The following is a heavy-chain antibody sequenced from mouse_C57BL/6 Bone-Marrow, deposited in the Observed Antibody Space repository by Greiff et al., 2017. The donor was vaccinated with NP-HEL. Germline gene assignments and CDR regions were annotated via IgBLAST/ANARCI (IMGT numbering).Heavy chain of an antibody. D-gene: IGHD1-1*01. Sequence: EVKLQESGPGLVKPSQSLSLTCSVTGYSITSGYYWNWIRQFPGNKLEWMGYISYDGSNNYNPSLKNRISITRDTSKNQFFLKLNSVTTEDTATYYCARDDYGSYYFDYWGQGTTLTVSS. CDR1: GYSITSGYY. CDR3: ARDDYGSYYFDY. J-gene: IGHJ2*01. CDR2: ISYDGSN. V-gene: IGHV3-6*01.